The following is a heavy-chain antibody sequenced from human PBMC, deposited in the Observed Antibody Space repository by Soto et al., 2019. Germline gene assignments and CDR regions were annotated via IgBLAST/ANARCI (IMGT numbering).Heavy chain of an antibody. V-gene: IGHV1-2*04. CDR1: GYTFTGYY. CDR3: ARDRSIAARSTYYYYYGMDV. CDR2: INPNSGGT. D-gene: IGHD6-6*01. Sequence: GASVKVSCKASGYTFTGYYMHWMRQAPGQGLEWMGWINPNSGGTNYAQKFQGWVTMTRDTSISTAYMELSRLRSDDTAVYCCARDRSIAARSTYYYYYGMDVWGQGTTVTVSS. J-gene: IGHJ6*02.